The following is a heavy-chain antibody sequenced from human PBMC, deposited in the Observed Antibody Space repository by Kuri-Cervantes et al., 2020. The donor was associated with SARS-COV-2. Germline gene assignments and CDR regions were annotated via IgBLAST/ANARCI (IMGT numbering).Heavy chain of an antibody. J-gene: IGHJ4*02. CDR3: ARGTFGSSEF. V-gene: IGHV3-21*01. D-gene: IGHD6-6*01. Sequence: GGSLRLSCAASAFIFSSYSMNWVRQAPGKGLEWVSSISSSSTYIYYADSVKGRFTISRDNAKNSLYLQMNSLRAEDTAVYYCARGTFGSSEFWGQGTLVTVSS. CDR2: ISSSSTYI. CDR1: AFIFSSYS.